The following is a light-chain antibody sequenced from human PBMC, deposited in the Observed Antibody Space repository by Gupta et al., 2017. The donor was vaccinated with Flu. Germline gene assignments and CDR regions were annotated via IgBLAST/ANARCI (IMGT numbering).Light chain of an antibody. CDR1: RSDGGWYKY. J-gene: IGLJ2*01. Sequence: GQVGTISCTGNRSDGGWYKYVSWYQPHPGKAPKLIIYEVNKRPSGVPDRFSGSKSGNTASLTVSGLLAEDEADYYCCSYGGSKFFGGGTKLTVL. V-gene: IGLV2-8*01. CDR3: CSYGGSKF. CDR2: EVN.